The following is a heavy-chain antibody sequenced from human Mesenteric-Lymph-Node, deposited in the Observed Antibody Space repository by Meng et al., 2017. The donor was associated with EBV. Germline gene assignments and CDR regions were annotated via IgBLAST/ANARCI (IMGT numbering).Heavy chain of an antibody. J-gene: IGHJ4*02. CDR2: ISGSGGTT. CDR3: SNLPYSY. D-gene: IGHD4-11*01. CDR1: GFTFNIYD. Sequence: EVHVLEAGGGLVQPGGSLRLSCAASGFTFNIYDMNWVRQAPGRGLEWVSGISGSGGTTYYADSVKGRFTISRDNSGNTVYLQMNSLRAEDTAVYYCSNLPYSYWGQGTLVTVSS. V-gene: IGHV3-23*01.